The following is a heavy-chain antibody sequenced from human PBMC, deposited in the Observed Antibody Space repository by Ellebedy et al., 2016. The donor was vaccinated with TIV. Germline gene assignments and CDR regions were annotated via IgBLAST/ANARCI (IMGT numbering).Heavy chain of an antibody. Sequence: PGGSLRLSCAVSGLTISTSSMHWVRQAPGKGLPWVAIISASSTHAFYAESLKGRFTISRENSRNSLYLQMNSLRAEDTAVYYCVRDWGYYAFDHWGQGTLVTVSS. CDR3: VRDWGYYAFDH. V-gene: IGHV3-21*06. D-gene: IGHD3-22*01. CDR2: ISASSTHA. CDR1: GLTISTSS. J-gene: IGHJ4*02.